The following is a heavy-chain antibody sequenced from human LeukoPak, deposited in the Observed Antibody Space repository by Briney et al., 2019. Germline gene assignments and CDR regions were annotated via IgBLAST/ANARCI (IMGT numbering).Heavy chain of an antibody. CDR2: ISAYNGNT. CDR1: GYTFTSYG. Sequence: GASVKVSCTASGYTFTSYGISWVRQAPGQGLEWMGWISAYNGNTNYAEKFQGRVTITTDESTSTAYMELSSMRSEDTAVYYCARGPSGRYDSSGYYGRPEVHYYYHYMDVWGKGTTVTVSS. J-gene: IGHJ6*03. CDR3: ARGPSGRYDSSGYYGRPEVHYYYHYMDV. D-gene: IGHD3-22*01. V-gene: IGHV1-18*01.